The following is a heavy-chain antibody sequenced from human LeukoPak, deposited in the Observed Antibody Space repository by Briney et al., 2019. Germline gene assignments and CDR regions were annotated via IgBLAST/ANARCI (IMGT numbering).Heavy chain of an antibody. Sequence: SSVKVSCKASGYTFTYHYIHLVRQAPGQGLEWMGIINPSNGDANYAQRFQGRVTMTRDTSTSTVYMELSSLDSEDTAVYYCARESDVGKDFDCWGQGTLVTVCS. CDR2: INPSNGDA. J-gene: IGHJ4*02. V-gene: IGHV1-46*01. CDR3: ARESDVGKDFDC. D-gene: IGHD1-1*01. CDR1: GYTFTYHY.